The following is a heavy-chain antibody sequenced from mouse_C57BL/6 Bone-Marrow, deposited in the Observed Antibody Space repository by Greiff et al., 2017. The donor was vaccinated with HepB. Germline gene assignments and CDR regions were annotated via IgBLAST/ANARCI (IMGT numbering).Heavy chain of an antibody. CDR3: TRPPTTVVATGYFDY. V-gene: IGHV1-15*01. D-gene: IGHD1-1*01. J-gene: IGHJ2*01. Sequence: VQLQQSGAELVRPGASVTLSCKASGYTFTDYEMHWVKQTPVHGLEWIGAIDPETGGTAYNQKFKGKAILTADKSSSTAYMELRSLTSEDSAVYYCTRPPTTVVATGYFDYWGQGTTLTVSS. CDR1: GYTFTDYE. CDR2: IDPETGGT.